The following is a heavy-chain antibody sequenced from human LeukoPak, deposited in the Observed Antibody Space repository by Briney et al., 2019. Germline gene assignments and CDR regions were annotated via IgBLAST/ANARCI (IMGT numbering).Heavy chain of an antibody. CDR3: ARHERVTMVRGVYHYGMDV. V-gene: IGHV4-59*08. CDR1: GGSISSDY. CDR2: IYYSGST. D-gene: IGHD3-10*01. J-gene: IGHJ6*02. Sequence: PSETLSLTCTVSGGSISSDYWSWIRQPPGKGLEWIGYIYYSGSTNYNPSLKSRVTISVDTSKNQFSLKLSSVTAADTAVYYCARHERVTMVRGVYHYGMDVWGQGTTVTVSS.